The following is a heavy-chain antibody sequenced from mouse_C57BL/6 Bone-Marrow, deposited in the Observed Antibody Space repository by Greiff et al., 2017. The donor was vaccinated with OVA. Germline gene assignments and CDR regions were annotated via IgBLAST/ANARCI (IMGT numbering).Heavy chain of an antibody. J-gene: IGHJ3*01. V-gene: IGHV2-2*01. D-gene: IGHD4-1*01. CDR2: IWSGGSS. CDR1: GFTLTSYG. CDR3: ARKGDSDWEGWFAY. Sequence: VQRVESGPGLVQPSQSLSITCTASGFTLTSYGVHWVRQSPGKGLEWLGVIWSGGSSDYYAAFISRLSISKDNSNNQVFFKMNSLQADNTAIYDGARKGDSDWEGWFAYWGQGTLVTVSA.